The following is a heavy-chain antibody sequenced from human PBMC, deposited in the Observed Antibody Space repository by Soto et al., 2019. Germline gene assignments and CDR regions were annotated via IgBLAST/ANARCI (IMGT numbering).Heavy chain of an antibody. CDR3: ARDRPYCSGGSCYSFDY. J-gene: IGHJ4*02. V-gene: IGHV3-53*04. Sequence: EVQLVESGGGLVQPGGSLRLSCEASGFTVSSNYMSWVRQAPGKGLEWVSVIYSGGSTYYADSVKGRFTISRHNSKNTLYLKMNSLRGEDTAVYYCARDRPYCSGGSCYSFDYWGQGTLVTVSS. CDR1: GFTVSSNY. CDR2: IYSGGST. D-gene: IGHD2-15*01.